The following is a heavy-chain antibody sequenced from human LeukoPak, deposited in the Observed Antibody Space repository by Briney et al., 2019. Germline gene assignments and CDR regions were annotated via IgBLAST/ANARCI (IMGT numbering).Heavy chain of an antibody. CDR1: GYTLTELS. CDR2: FDPEDGET. CDR3: ATVGRARDRYSSGWEGPLPFDY. J-gene: IGHJ4*02. Sequence: GASVKVSCKVSGYTLTELSMHWVRQAPGKGLEWMGGFDPEDGETIYAQKFQGRVTMTEDTSTDTAYMELSSLRSEDTAVYYCATVGRARDRYSSGWEGPLPFDYWGQGTLVTVSS. D-gene: IGHD6-19*01. V-gene: IGHV1-24*01.